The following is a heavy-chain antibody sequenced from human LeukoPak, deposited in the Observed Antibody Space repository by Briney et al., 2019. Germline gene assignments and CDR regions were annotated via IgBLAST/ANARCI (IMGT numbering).Heavy chain of an antibody. CDR3: ARDRGSSWSLFDY. CDR1: GFTFSSYA. J-gene: IGHJ4*02. D-gene: IGHD6-13*01. Sequence: GGSVRLSCAASGFTFSSYAMHWVRQAPGKGLEWVAVISYDGSNKYYADSVKGRFTISRDNSKNTLYLQMNSLRAEDTAVYYCARDRGSSWSLFDYWGQGTLVTVSS. CDR2: ISYDGSNK. V-gene: IGHV3-30-3*01.